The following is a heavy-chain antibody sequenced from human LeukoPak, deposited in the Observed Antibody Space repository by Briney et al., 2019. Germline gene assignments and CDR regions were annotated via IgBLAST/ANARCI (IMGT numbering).Heavy chain of an antibody. Sequence: GGSLRLSCVASGFTFSSYWTHWGRQERREGLVWVSRINGEVRNIKYPDSVRGRFTISRDNAKNTLYMKMNSLRAEDTAVYYCARKVVPAARAFGYYYGMDVWGHGTTVTVSS. CDR1: GFTFSSYW. J-gene: IGHJ6*02. V-gene: IGHV3-74*03. CDR2: INGEVRNI. D-gene: IGHD2-2*01. CDR3: ARKVVPAARAFGYYYGMDV.